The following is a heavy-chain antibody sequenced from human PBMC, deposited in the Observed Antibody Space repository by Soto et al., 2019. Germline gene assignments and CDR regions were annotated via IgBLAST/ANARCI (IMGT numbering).Heavy chain of an antibody. D-gene: IGHD6-19*01. CDR2: IWYDGNTK. CDR1: GFTFNSYG. J-gene: IGHJ6*02. CDR3: ARPLVAPVAGPYYYGMDV. V-gene: IGHV3-33*01. Sequence: PGESLKISCTASGFTFNSYGFNWVRQAPGKGLEWVAVIWYDGNTKYYADSVKGRFTISRDNLRSTVYLQMNSLTAEDTAVYYCARPLVAPVAGPYYYGMDVWGQGTTVTVSS.